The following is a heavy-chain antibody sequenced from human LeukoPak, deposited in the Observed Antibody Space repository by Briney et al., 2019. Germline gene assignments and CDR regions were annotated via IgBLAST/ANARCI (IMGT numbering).Heavy chain of an antibody. Sequence: SETLSLTCTVSGGSISSYYWSWLRQPPGKGLEWIGNIFYSGSTYYSPSLKSRVTISLDTSRNQFSLKLNSVTAADTAVYYCAKSNGYGLIDIWGQGTMVTVSS. D-gene: IGHD3-22*01. J-gene: IGHJ3*02. CDR3: AKSNGYGLIDI. V-gene: IGHV4-59*12. CDR2: IFYSGST. CDR1: GGSISSYY.